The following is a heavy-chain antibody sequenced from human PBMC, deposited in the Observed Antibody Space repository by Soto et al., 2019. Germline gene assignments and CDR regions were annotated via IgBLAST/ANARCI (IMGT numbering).Heavy chain of an antibody. J-gene: IGHJ4*02. CDR1: GFPFSIYS. V-gene: IGHV3-48*02. Sequence: EVQLVESGGLVQPGGSLRLTCAASGFPFSIYSMNWVRQAPGKGLEWSSYITSDTNTIKYADSVKGRFTISRDNAKNLVYLQMNSLRDEDTAVYFCARSVEGHFDYWGQGTVVTVSS. CDR2: ITSDTNTI. CDR3: ARSVEGHFDY. D-gene: IGHD6-19*01.